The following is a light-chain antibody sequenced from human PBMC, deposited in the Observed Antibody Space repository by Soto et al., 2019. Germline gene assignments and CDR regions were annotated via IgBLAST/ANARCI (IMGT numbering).Light chain of an antibody. CDR3: QQSYSTPPT. Sequence: IQMTQSPSSLSASVGDRVTITCRASQSISNYLNWYQQKPGKAPKLLIYDASSLQSGVPSRFSGSGSGTDFTLTISSLQPEDFATYYCQQSYSTPPTFGQGTKVEIK. CDR2: DAS. V-gene: IGKV1-39*01. J-gene: IGKJ1*01. CDR1: QSISNY.